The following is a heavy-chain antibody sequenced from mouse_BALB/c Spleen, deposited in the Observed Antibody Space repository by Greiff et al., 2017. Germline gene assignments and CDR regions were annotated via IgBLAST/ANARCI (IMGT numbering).Heavy chain of an antibody. J-gene: IGHJ4*01. CDR3: ARKGYYGSSYERGNAMDY. CDR1: GFTFSSFG. D-gene: IGHD1-1*01. Sequence: EVQGVESGGGLVQPGGSRKLSCAASGFTFSSFGMHWVRQAPEKGLEWVAYISSGSSTIYYADTVKGRFTISRDNPKNTLFLQMTSLRSEDTAMYYCARKGYYGSSYERGNAMDYWGQGTSVTVSS. CDR2: ISSGSSTI. V-gene: IGHV5-17*02.